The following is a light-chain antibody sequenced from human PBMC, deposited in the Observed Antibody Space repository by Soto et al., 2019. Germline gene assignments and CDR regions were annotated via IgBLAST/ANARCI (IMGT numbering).Light chain of an antibody. J-gene: IGKJ5*01. V-gene: IGKV3D-15*01. CDR2: GAS. CDR3: QQYNNWPPIT. CDR1: QRVSNY. Sequence: PGERATLSCRASQRVSNYLDWYQQKPGQAPRLLIYGASSRATGIPTRFSGSGSGTEFTLTISSLQSEDFAVYYCQQYNNWPPITFGQGTRLEIK.